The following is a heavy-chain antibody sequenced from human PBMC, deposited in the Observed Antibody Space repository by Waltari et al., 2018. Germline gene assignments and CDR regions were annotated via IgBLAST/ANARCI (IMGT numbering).Heavy chain of an antibody. D-gene: IGHD2-2*01. V-gene: IGHV4-59*11. CDR3: ASETMPNAFDI. CDR2: IYYSGST. Sequence: QVQLQESGPGLVKPSETLSLTCTVSGGSISSHYWSWIRQPPGKGLEWIGYIYYSGSTNYNPSLKSRVTISVDTSKNQFSLKLSSVTAADTAVYYCASETMPNAFDIWGQGTMVTVSS. J-gene: IGHJ3*02. CDR1: GGSISSHY.